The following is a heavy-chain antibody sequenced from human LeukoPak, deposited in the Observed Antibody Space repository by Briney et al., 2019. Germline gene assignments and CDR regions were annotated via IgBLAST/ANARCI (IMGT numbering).Heavy chain of an antibody. CDR1: GGSISSYY. CDR3: ARGGYSYDNWFDP. J-gene: IGHJ5*02. Sequence: SSETLFLTCTVSGGSISSYYWSWIRQPPGKGLEWIGYIYYSGSTNYNPSLKSRVTISVDTAKNQFSLKLSSVTAADTAVYYCARGGYSYDNWFDPWGQGTLVTVSS. V-gene: IGHV4-59*01. CDR2: IYYSGST. D-gene: IGHD5-18*01.